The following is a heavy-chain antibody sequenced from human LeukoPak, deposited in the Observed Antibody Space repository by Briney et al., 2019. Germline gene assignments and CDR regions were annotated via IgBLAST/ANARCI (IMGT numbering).Heavy chain of an antibody. Sequence: PGGSLRLSCAASGFNFNSYAVHWVRQAPGKGLEWVAVISYDGSNKYYADSVKGRFTISRDNSKNTLYLQMNSLRAEDTAVYYCARDPGGVVPAANPDYWGQGTLVTVSS. CDR3: ARDPGGVVPAANPDY. J-gene: IGHJ4*02. CDR2: ISYDGSNK. CDR1: GFNFNSYA. D-gene: IGHD2-2*01. V-gene: IGHV3-30-3*01.